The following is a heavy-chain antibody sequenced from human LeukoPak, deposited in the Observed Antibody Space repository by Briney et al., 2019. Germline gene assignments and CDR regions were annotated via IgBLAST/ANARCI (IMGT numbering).Heavy chain of an antibody. J-gene: IGHJ6*02. CDR2: ISWNSGSI. V-gene: IGHV3-9*01. Sequence: LSLTCTVSDGSITNYDWSWVRQAPGKGLEWVSGISWNSGSIGYADSVKGRFTISRDNAKNSLYLQMNSLRAEDTALYYCAKDIDGISSGWYPSRYYYGMDVWGQGTTVTVSS. D-gene: IGHD6-19*01. CDR3: AKDIDGISSGWYPSRYYYGMDV. CDR1: DGSITNYD.